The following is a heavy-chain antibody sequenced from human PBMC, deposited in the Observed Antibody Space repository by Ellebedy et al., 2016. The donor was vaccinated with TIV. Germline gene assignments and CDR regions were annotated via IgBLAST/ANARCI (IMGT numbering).Heavy chain of an antibody. CDR2: ISGSGCVT. CDR1: GFIISGGW. V-gene: IGHV3-23*01. Sequence: GESLKISCAASGFIISGGWMSWVRQAPGKGLEWISGISGSGCVTYYADFVRGRITISRDNTKNTLYLQMNSLRVDDTAVYYCTRGVVSDHWGHGSLVTVSS. CDR3: TRGVVSDH. D-gene: IGHD3-3*01. J-gene: IGHJ4*01.